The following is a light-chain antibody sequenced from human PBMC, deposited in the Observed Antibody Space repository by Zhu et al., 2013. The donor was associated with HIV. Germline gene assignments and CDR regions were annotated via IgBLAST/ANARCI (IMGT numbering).Light chain of an antibody. CDR1: PSVSSN. V-gene: IGKV3-20*01. CDR2: GAS. CDR3: QHYGSSWT. Sequence: EIVMTQSPGTLSLSPGERATLSCRASPSVSSNLAWYQQKPGQAPRLLIHGASTRATGIPERFSGSGSGTDFTLTISRLEPEDFATYYCQHYGSSWTFGQGTKVEIK. J-gene: IGKJ1*01.